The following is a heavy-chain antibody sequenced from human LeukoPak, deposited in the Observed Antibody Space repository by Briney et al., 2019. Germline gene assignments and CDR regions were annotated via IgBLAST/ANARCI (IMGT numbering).Heavy chain of an antibody. V-gene: IGHV3-21*01. D-gene: IGHD4-17*01. CDR3: ARDESYGDYPFDY. CDR1: GFTFSSYS. CDR2: ISSSSSYI. Sequence: GGSLRLSCAASGFTFSSYSMNWVRQAPGKGLEWVSSISSSSSYIYYADSVKGRFTISRDNAKNSLYLQMNSLRAEDTAVYYCARDESYGDYPFDYWGQGTLVTVSS. J-gene: IGHJ4*02.